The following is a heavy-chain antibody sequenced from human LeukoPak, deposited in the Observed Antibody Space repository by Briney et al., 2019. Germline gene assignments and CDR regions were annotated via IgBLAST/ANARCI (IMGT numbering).Heavy chain of an antibody. CDR2: IIPIFGTA. Sequence: GASVKVSCKASGGTFSSYAISWVRQAPGQGLEWMGGIIPIFGTANYAQKFQGRVTITADESTSTAYMELSSLRSEDTAVYYCARAQFHPGYSSGYYDAHSYYYYYMDVWGKGTTVTISS. J-gene: IGHJ6*03. CDR3: ARAQFHPGYSSGYYDAHSYYYYYMDV. CDR1: GGTFSSYA. V-gene: IGHV1-69*13. D-gene: IGHD3-22*01.